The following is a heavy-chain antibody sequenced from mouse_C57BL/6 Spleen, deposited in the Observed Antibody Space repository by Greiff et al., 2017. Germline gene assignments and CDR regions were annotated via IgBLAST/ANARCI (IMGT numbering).Heavy chain of an antibody. CDR1: GFNIKDDY. CDR3: TTASSGH. Sequence: EVQRVESGAELVRPGASVKLSCTASGFNIKDDYMHWVKQRPEQGLEWIGWIDPENGDTEYASKFQGKATITADTSSNTAYLQLSSLTSEDTAVYYCTTASSGHWGQGTLVTVSA. CDR2: IDPENGDT. V-gene: IGHV14-4*01. J-gene: IGHJ3*01. D-gene: IGHD3-2*02.